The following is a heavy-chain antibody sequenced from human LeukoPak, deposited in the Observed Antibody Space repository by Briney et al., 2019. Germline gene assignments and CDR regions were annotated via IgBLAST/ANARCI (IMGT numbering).Heavy chain of an antibody. CDR2: ISSSSHT. V-gene: IGHV3-11*05. CDR3: ARASSRGYSYGQDY. D-gene: IGHD5-18*01. J-gene: IGHJ4*02. CDR1: GFTFSDYY. Sequence: PGGSLRLSCAASGFTFSDYYMSWVRQAPGKGLEWVSYISSSSHTNYADSVKGRFTISRDNAKNSLYLQMNSLRAEDTAVYYCARASSRGYSYGQDYWGQGTLVTVSS.